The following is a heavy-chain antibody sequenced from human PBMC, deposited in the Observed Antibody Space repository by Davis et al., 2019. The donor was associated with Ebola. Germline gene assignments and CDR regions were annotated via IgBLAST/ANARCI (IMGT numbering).Heavy chain of an antibody. V-gene: IGHV3-11*01. CDR3: ARVPWWLRSQNYYYYYGMDV. J-gene: IGHJ6*04. D-gene: IGHD5-12*01. CDR2: ISDSGTTL. Sequence: GESLKISCAASGFTFSDYYMSWIRQAPGKGLEWVSYISDSGTTLYYADSVKGRFTISRDNTKNSLFLQMKSLRAEDTAAYFCARVPWWLRSQNYYYYYGMDVWGKGTTVTVSS. CDR1: GFTFSDYY.